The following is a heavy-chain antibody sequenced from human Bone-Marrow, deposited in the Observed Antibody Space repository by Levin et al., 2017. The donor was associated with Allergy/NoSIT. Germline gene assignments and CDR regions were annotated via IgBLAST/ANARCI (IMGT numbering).Heavy chain of an antibody. Sequence: AGGSLRLSCAASGFTFSSYAMSWVRQAPGKGLEWVSAISGSGGSTYYADSVKGRFTISRDNSKNTLYLQMNSLRAEDTAVYYCAKDSYDYVWGSYRYTDIELGYWGQGTLVTVSS. CDR2: ISGSGGST. V-gene: IGHV3-23*01. CDR1: GFTFSSYA. J-gene: IGHJ4*02. CDR3: AKDSYDYVWGSYRYTDIELGY. D-gene: IGHD3-16*02.